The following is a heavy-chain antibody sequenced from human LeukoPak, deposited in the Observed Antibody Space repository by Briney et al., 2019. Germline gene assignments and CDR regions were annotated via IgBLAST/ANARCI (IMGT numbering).Heavy chain of an antibody. V-gene: IGHV4-4*09. Sequence: SETLSLTCTVSGGSISSYYWSWIRQPPGKGLEWIGYIYTSGSTNYNPSLKSRVTISVDTSKNQLSLKMNSVTAADTAVYYCARTARVFDKWGQGTLVTVSS. J-gene: IGHJ4*02. CDR2: IYTSGST. CDR1: GGSISSYY. CDR3: ARTARVFDK. D-gene: IGHD5-18*01.